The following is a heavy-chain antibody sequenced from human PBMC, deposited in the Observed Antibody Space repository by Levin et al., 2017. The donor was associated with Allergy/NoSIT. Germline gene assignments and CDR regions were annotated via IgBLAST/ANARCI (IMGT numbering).Heavy chain of an antibody. CDR1: GFTFSTYP. V-gene: IGHV3-23*01. Sequence: GGSLRLSCAASGFTFSTYPMSWVRQAPGKGLEWVSTIRGSDGYGDNTYYIDSVEGRFTISRDNSKNTLYLQMNSLRAEDMAAYYCARGKYTSYSFGVFDSWGQGTLVAVSS. CDR2: IRGSDGYGDNT. CDR3: ARGKYTSYSFGVFDS. J-gene: IGHJ4*02. D-gene: IGHD3-10*01.